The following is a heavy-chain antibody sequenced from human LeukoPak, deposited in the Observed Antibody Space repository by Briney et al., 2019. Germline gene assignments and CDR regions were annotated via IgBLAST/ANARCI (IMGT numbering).Heavy chain of an antibody. Sequence: GASVTVSCKASGYTFTNYDINWVRQATGQGLGWMGWMNPNSGNTGYAQKFQGRVTMTRNTSISTAYMELSSLRSEDTALYYCARDIAGATKGGWFDTWCQGTPVTVSS. CDR2: MNPNSGNT. J-gene: IGHJ5*02. D-gene: IGHD1-26*01. CDR3: ARDIAGATKGGWFDT. V-gene: IGHV1-8*01. CDR1: GYTFTNYD.